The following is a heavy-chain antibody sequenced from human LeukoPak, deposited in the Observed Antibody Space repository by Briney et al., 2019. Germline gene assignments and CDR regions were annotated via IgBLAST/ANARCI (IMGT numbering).Heavy chain of an antibody. CDR1: GGSISSSSYY. J-gene: IGHJ4*02. D-gene: IGHD2-2*01. V-gene: IGHV4-39*07. Sequence: PSETLSLTCTVSGGSISSSSYYWGWIRQPPGKGLEWIGSIYYSGSTYYNPSLKSRVTISVDTSKNQFSLKLSSVTAADTAVYYCAREGVVVVVPAARGFDYWGQGTLVTVSS. CDR2: IYYSGST. CDR3: AREGVVVVVPAARGFDY.